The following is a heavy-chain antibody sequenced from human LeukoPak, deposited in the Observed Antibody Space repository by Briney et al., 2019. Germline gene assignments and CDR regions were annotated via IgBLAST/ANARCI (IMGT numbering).Heavy chain of an antibody. J-gene: IGHJ4*02. Sequence: GASLKGSCEAFVYTSTAYGISWVRQAPGHRREWIGGISTYNGNTNNAQNIRGRVTMTTDTSTSTASMELRSLRSDDTAVYYCVRDNPTLDGLPSILWGQGTLVTVSS. D-gene: IGHD2-21*01. V-gene: IGHV1-18*01. CDR2: ISTYNGNT. CDR1: VYTSTAYG. CDR3: VRDNPTLDGLPSIL.